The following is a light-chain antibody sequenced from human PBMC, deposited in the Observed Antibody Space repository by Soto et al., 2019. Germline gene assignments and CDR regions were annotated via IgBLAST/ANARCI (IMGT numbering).Light chain of an antibody. CDR1: QTISSY. V-gene: IGKV3-11*01. J-gene: IGKJ4*01. CDR3: QQRSKWPLT. CDR2: DAS. Sequence: EIVLTQSPATLSLSPGERATLSCRASQTISSYLGWNQQKPGQAPRLLIYDASNRAAGIPARFSGSGSGTDFTLTISSLEPEDFAVYYCQQRSKWPLTFGGGTKVEIK.